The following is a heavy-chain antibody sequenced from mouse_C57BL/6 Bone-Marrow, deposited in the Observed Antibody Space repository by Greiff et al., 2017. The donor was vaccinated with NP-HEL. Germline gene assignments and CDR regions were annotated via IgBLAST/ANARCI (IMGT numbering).Heavy chain of an antibody. V-gene: IGHV1-62-2*01. CDR1: GYTFTEYT. J-gene: IGHJ3*01. CDR2: FYPGSGSI. CDR3: ARHEDRIIYYGNYVLFAY. D-gene: IGHD2-1*01. Sequence: QVQLQQSGAELVKPGASVKLSCKASGYTFTEYTIHWVKQRSGQGLEWIGWFYPGSGSIKYNEKFKDKATLTADKSSSTVYMELSRLTSEDSAVYFCARHEDRIIYYGNYVLFAYWGQGTLVTVSA.